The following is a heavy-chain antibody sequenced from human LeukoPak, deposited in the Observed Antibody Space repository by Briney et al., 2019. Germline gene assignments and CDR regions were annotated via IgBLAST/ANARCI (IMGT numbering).Heavy chain of an antibody. J-gene: IGHJ6*02. Sequence: ASVKVSCKASGGTFSSYAVSWVRQAPGQGLEWMGGIIPIFGTANYAQKFQGRVTMTRNTSISTAYMELSSLRSEDTAVYYCARGLSSILGPFFDYYYGVDVWGQGTTVTVSS. CDR2: IIPIFGTA. D-gene: IGHD3-3*01. CDR3: ARGLSSILGPFFDYYYGVDV. CDR1: GGTFSSYA. V-gene: IGHV1-69*05.